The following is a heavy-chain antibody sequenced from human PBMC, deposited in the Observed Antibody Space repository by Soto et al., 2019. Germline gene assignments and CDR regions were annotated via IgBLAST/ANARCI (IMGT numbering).Heavy chain of an antibody. D-gene: IGHD3-9*01. Sequence: PGGSLRLSCAASGFTFSGSAMHWVRQASGKGLEWVGRIRSKANSYATAYAASVKGRFTISRDDSKNTAYLQMNSLKTEDTAVYYCARDADILTGSDAFDIWGQGTMVTVSS. V-gene: IGHV3-73*01. CDR1: GFTFSGSA. J-gene: IGHJ3*02. CDR2: IRSKANSYAT. CDR3: ARDADILTGSDAFDI.